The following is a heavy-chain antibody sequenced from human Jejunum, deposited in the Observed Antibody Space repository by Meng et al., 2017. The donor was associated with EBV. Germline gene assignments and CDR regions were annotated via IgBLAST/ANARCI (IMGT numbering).Heavy chain of an antibody. D-gene: IGHD4-17*01. CDR3: AMGPDYAKSGY. Sequence: GCGHGLVTPSGPLSLPALSSRCPISSRIYCCGWIRQPPGKGFEWIGSICFRDYTSHNPSLKSRVTISADTSKNQFSLSLTSVTAADTAVYYCAMGPDYAKSGYWGQGTLVTVSS. CDR1: RCPISSRIYC. CDR2: ICFRDYT. J-gene: IGHJ4*02. V-gene: IGHV4-39*01.